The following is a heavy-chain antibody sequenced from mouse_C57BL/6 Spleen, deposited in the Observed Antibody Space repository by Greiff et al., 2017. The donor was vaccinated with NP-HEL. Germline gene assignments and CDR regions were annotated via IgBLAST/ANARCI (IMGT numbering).Heavy chain of an antibody. Sequence: EVQLQQSGPELAKPGASVKISCKASGYTFTDYYMNWVKQSHGKSLEWIGDINPNNGGTSYNQKFKGKATLTVDKSSSTAYMELRSLTSEDSAVYYCARKEGGYWGQGTTLTVSS. CDR3: ARKEGGY. J-gene: IGHJ2*01. CDR1: GYTFTDYY. CDR2: INPNNGGT. V-gene: IGHV1-26*01.